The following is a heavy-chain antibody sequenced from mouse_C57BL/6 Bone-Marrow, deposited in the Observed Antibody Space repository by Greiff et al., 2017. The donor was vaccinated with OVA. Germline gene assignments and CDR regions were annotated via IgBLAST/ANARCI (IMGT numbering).Heavy chain of an antibody. D-gene: IGHD1-1*01. Sequence: DVKLVESGGGLVKPGGSLKLSCAASGFTFSDYGMHWVRQAPEKGLEWVAYISSGSSTIYYADTVKGRFTISRDNAKNTLFLQMTSLRSEDTAMYYYARRYYGYAIDYWGQGTSVTVSS. CDR3: ARRYYGYAIDY. J-gene: IGHJ4*01. V-gene: IGHV5-17*01. CDR2: ISSGSSTI. CDR1: GFTFSDYG.